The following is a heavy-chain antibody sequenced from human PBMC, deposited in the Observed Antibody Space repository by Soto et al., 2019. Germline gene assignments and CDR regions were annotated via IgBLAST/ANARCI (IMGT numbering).Heavy chain of an antibody. CDR3: ARGGYYDSSGPLLH. CDR1: GFTVSSNY. CDR2: IYSGGST. V-gene: IGHV3-53*01. Sequence: PGGSLRLSCAASGFTVSSNYMSWVRQAPGKGLEWVSVIYSGGSTYYADSVKGRFTISGDNSKNTLYLQMNSLRAEDTAVYYCARGGYYDSSGPLLHWGQGTLVTVSS. J-gene: IGHJ1*01. D-gene: IGHD3-22*01.